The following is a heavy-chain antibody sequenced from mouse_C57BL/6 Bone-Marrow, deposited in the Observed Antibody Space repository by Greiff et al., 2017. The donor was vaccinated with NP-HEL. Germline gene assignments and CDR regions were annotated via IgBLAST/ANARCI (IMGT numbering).Heavy chain of an antibody. CDR2: ISSGGSYT. CDR3: ARHGGILKAMDY. J-gene: IGHJ4*01. V-gene: IGHV5-6*01. CDR1: GFTFSSYG. Sequence: EVKLVESGGDLVKPGGSLKLSCAASGFTFSSYGMSWVRQTPDKRLEWVATISSGGSYTYYPDSVKGRFTISRDNAKNTLYLQMSSLKSEDTAMYYCARHGGILKAMDYWGQGTSVTVSS. D-gene: IGHD1-1*01.